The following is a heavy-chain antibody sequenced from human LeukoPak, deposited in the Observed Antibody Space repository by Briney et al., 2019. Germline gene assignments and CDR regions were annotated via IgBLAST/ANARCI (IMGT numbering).Heavy chain of an antibody. CDR1: GFTFSSYS. D-gene: IGHD6-13*01. J-gene: IGHJ4*02. CDR2: ISSSSSYI. V-gene: IGHV3-21*01. CDR3: ARDLGIAAAKSDY. Sequence: GGSLRLSCAASGFTFSSYSMNWVRQAPGKGLEWVSSISSSSSYIYYADSVKGRFTISRDNAKNSLYLQMNSLRAEDTAVYYCARDLGIAAAKSDYWGQGTLATVSS.